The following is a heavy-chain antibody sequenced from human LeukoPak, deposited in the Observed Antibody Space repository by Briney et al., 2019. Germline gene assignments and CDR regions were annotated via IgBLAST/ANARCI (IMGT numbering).Heavy chain of an antibody. V-gene: IGHV3-74*01. J-gene: IGHJ3*02. CDR1: GFTFSAYW. CDR3: AKRRYSSGWSTDAFDI. Sequence: GGSLRLSCAASGFTFSAYWMHWVRQDPGKGLVWVSRINPDGSSTSHADSVKGRFIISRDNSKNMLYLQMNSLRAEDTAIYYCAKRRYSSGWSTDAFDIWGQGTMVTVSS. CDR2: INPDGSST. D-gene: IGHD6-19*01.